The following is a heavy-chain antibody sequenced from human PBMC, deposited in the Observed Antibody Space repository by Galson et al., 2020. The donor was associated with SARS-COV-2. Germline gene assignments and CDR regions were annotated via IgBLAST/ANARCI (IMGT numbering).Heavy chain of an antibody. D-gene: IGHD4-17*01. CDR2: INHSGST. CDR3: ARGPNYGWYFDL. V-gene: IGHV4-34*01. Sequence: SETLSLTCAVYGGSFSGYYWSWIRQPPGKGLEWIGEINHSGSTNYNPSLKSRVTISVDTSKNQFSLKLSSVTAADTAVYYCARGPNYGWYFDLWGRGTLVTVSS. CDR1: GGSFSGYY. J-gene: IGHJ2*01.